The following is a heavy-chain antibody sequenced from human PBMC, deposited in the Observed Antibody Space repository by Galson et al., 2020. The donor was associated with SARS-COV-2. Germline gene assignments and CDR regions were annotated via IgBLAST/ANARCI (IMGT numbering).Heavy chain of an antibody. CDR1: GFPFNIYA. D-gene: IGHD3-16*01. CDR3: ATGGTVITLGDC. V-gene: IGHV3-30*04. Sequence: GGSLRLSCAASGFPFNIYAMHWVRQAPGKGLEWVAVISYDETNKSYADSGKGRFTISRDNSKNTLYLHMNSLRPEDTAVYYCATGGTVITLGDCWGQGALVTVSS. J-gene: IGHJ4*02. CDR2: ISYDETNK.